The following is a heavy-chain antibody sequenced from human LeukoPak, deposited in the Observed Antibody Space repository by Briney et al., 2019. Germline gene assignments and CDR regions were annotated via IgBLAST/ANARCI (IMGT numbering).Heavy chain of an antibody. Sequence: ASLKVSCKASGYTFTGYYMHWVLQATGQGLECMGSINPNSGGTNYAQKFQGRVTMTRDTSISTAYMELSRLRSDDTAVYYCARSCSGGDCHQTYYFDYWGQGTLVTVSS. CDR1: GYTFTGYY. V-gene: IGHV1-2*02. CDR3: ARSCSGGDCHQTYYFDY. D-gene: IGHD2-21*02. J-gene: IGHJ4*02. CDR2: INPNSGGT.